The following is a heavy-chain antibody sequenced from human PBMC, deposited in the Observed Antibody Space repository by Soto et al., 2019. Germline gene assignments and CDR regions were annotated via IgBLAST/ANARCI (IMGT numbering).Heavy chain of an antibody. D-gene: IGHD3-10*01. CDR3: ARGTMVRGVTTFDY. J-gene: IGHJ4*02. Sequence: SVKVSCKASGGTFSSYAISWVRQAPGQGLEWMGGIIPIFGTANYAQKFQGRVTITADESTSTAYMELSSLRSEDTAVYYCARGTMVRGVTTFDYWGQGTLVTVYS. CDR1: GGTFSSYA. CDR2: IIPIFGTA. V-gene: IGHV1-69*13.